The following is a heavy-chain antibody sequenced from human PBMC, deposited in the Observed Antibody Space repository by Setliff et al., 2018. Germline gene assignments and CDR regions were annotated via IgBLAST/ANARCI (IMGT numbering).Heavy chain of an antibody. CDR3: ARDWGSSGWYFDY. D-gene: IGHD6-19*01. V-gene: IGHV4-61*10. J-gene: IGHJ4*02. CDR1: GGSISSGSYY. Sequence: SETLSLTCTVSGGSISSGSYYWSWIRQPAGKGLEWIGEIYHSGSTNYNPSLKSRVTISVDKSKNQFSLKLSSVTAAGTAVYYCARDWGSSGWYFDYWGQGTLVTVSS. CDR2: IYHSGST.